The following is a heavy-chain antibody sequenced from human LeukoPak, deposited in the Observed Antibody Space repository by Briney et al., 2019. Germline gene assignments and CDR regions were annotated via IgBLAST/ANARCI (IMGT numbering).Heavy chain of an antibody. CDR1: GFTFDDVG. CDR2: IKWHGGST. Sequence: VGSLSLSCAASGFTFDDVGMGWGCHTPGRGVQCVPGIKWHGGSTGYADSVKCRFTISRDNAENSLYLQMNSLRAEDTALYYCARVQGEDSSSYPIDYWGQGTLVTVSS. J-gene: IGHJ4*02. D-gene: IGHD6-6*01. CDR3: ARVQGEDSSSYPIDY. V-gene: IGHV3-20*04.